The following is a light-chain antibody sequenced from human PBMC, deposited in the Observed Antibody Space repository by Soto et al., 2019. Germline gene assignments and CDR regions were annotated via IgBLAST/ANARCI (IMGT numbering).Light chain of an antibody. Sequence: EVVLTQSPDILSLSPGERATLSCRTSHTVDIYVAWYQQKPDQAPRLLIYDASNRVTGIPTRFSGSGSGTDFTLTISSLEPEDFAVYYCQQRKHWPPLTFGGGTKVEIK. V-gene: IGKV3-11*01. CDR3: QQRKHWPPLT. CDR1: HTVDIY. CDR2: DAS. J-gene: IGKJ4*01.